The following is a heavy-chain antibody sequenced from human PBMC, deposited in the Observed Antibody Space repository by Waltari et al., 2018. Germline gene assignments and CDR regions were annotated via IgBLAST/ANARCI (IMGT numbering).Heavy chain of an antibody. J-gene: IGHJ4*02. CDR2: TNDASTFK. D-gene: IGHD6-19*01. V-gene: IGHV1-3*01. CDR1: GYTFSSYV. Sequence: QVQLVQSGAEVKKPGASVKISCKASGYTFSSYVMHWVRQAPGQGLEWMGWTNDASTFKRYSEKFQGRITITKDTSASTSYMELNRLTYEDTAVYYCARAGWLDVWGQGTMITVTS. CDR3: ARAGWLDV.